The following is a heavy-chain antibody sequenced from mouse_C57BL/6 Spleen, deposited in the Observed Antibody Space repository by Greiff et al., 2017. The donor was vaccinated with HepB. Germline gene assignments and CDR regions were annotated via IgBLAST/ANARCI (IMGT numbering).Heavy chain of an antibody. J-gene: IGHJ2*01. CDR3: ARGGDYYGSFYYFDY. Sequence: EVKLVESGGGLVKPGGSLKLSCAASGFTFSSYAMSWVRQTPEKRLEWVATISDGGSYTYYPDNVKGRFTISRDNAKNNLYLQMSHLKSEDTAMYYCARGGDYYGSFYYFDYWGQGTTLTVSS. CDR2: ISDGGSYT. CDR1: GFTFSSYA. D-gene: IGHD1-1*01. V-gene: IGHV5-4*03.